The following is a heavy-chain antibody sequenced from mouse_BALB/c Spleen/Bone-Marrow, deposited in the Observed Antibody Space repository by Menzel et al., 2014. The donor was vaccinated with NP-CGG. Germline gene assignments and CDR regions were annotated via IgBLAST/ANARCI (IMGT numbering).Heavy chain of an antibody. V-gene: IGHV1-18*01. Sequence: EVKLQESGPELVKPGASVKISCKTSGYTFTESTINWVKQSHGKSLEWIGGINPNNGATGYNQKFKGKATLTVDKSSSTAYLELRSLTSDDSAVYYCARRDYGPAWFTYWGQGTLVTASA. CDR1: GYTFTEST. D-gene: IGHD1-1*01. CDR2: INPNNGAT. CDR3: ARRDYGPAWFTY. J-gene: IGHJ3*01.